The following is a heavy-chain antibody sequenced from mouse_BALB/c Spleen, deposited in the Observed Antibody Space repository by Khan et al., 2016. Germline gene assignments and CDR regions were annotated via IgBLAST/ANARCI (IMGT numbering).Heavy chain of an antibody. CDR2: IRSKSNNYAT. V-gene: IGHV6-6*02. J-gene: IGHJ2*01. D-gene: IGHD1-1*01. CDR1: GFTFSNYW. CDR3: DRPQSYGSSYYFDY. Sequence: EVKLEESGGGLVQPGGSMKLSCVASGFTFSNYWMNWVRQSPEKGLEWVAEIRSKSNNYATHYAESVKGRFTISRDDSKMRVYLQLNNLRAEDTGIYYCDRPQSYGSSYYFDYWGQGTTLTVSS.